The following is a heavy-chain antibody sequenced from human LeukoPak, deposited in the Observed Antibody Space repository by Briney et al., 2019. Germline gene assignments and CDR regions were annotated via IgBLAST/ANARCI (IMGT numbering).Heavy chain of an antibody. Sequence: ASVKVSCKASGYTFTTYDINWVRHATGQGLELMGWMNPNSGNTGYAQKFQGRVTMTTNTSISTAYMELRSLRSEDTAVYYCARGPNKSDGGNSGSAWFDPWGQGTLVTVSS. CDR3: ARGPNKSDGGNSGSAWFDP. CDR2: MNPNSGNT. J-gene: IGHJ5*02. V-gene: IGHV1-8*01. CDR1: GYTFTTYD. D-gene: IGHD4-23*01.